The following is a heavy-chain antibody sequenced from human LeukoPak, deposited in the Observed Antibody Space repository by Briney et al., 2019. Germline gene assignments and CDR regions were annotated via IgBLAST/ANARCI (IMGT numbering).Heavy chain of an antibody. D-gene: IGHD3-10*01. CDR2: INYSGNT. Sequence: PSETLSLTCTVSGDSIGSYYWSWIRQPPGKPLECIGYINYSGNTKYNPSLKTRVTISVDSSVNQLSLGLRSVTAADTAIYYCARVLRGVIPDGFDIWGQGTMVTVSP. CDR3: ARVLRGVIPDGFDI. V-gene: IGHV4-59*12. J-gene: IGHJ3*02. CDR1: GDSIGSYY.